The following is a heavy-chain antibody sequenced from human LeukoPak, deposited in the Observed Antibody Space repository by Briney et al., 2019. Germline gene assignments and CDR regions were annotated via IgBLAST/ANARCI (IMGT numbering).Heavy chain of an antibody. CDR3: ARGRTPANDAFDI. CDR1: GGSFGGYY. D-gene: IGHD1-14*01. J-gene: IGHJ3*02. Sequence: PSETLSLTCAVYGGSFGGYYWSWIRQPPGKGLEWIGEINHSGSTNYNPSLKSRVTISVDTSKNQFSLKLNSVTAADTAVYYCARGRTPANDAFDIWGQGTMVTVSS. CDR2: INHSGST. V-gene: IGHV4-34*01.